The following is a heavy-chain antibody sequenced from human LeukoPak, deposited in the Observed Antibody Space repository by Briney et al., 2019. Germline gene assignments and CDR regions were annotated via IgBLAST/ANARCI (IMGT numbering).Heavy chain of an antibody. CDR2: IRWDGSIQ. CDR3: ARSKSYDSSGYYFDY. V-gene: IGHV3-30*02. D-gene: IGHD3-22*01. Sequence: GGSLRLSCAASGFTFSSYGMHWVRQAPGKGLEWVAFIRWDGSIQYYADSVRGRFTISRDSSKHTLYLQMNSLRAEDTAVYYCARSKSYDSSGYYFDYWGQGTLVTVSS. CDR1: GFTFSSYG. J-gene: IGHJ4*02.